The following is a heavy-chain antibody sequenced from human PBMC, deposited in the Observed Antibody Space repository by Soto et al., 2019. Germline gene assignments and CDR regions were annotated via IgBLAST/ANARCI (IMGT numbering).Heavy chain of an antibody. CDR3: ARDMRVGTSYYFDY. D-gene: IGHD3-22*01. Sequence: SEILSLTCTVSGGSISSGGYYWSWIRQHPGKSLEWIGYIYYSGSTYYNPPLKSRVTISVDTSKNQFSLKLSSVTAADTAVYYCARDMRVGTSYYFDYWGQGTLVTVSS. CDR2: IYYSGST. J-gene: IGHJ4*02. V-gene: IGHV4-31*03. CDR1: GGSISSGGYY.